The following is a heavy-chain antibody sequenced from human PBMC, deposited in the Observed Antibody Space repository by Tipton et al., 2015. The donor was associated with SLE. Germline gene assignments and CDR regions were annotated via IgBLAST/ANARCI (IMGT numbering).Heavy chain of an antibody. D-gene: IGHD5-12*01. V-gene: IGHV3-48*03. J-gene: IGHJ4*02. CDR1: GFTFSSYE. Sequence: LRLSCAASGFTFSSYEMNWVRQAPGKGLEWVSYISSSGSTIYYADSVKGRFTISRDNAKNSLYLQMNSLRAEDTAVYYCARALGVATFDYWGQGTLVTVSS. CDR3: ARALGVATFDY. CDR2: ISSSGSTI.